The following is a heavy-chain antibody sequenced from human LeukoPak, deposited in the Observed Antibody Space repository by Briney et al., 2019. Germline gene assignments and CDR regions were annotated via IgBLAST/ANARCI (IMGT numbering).Heavy chain of an antibody. CDR3: ATDYYGPMRNAEFDY. V-gene: IGHV3-30-3*01. CDR2: ISYDGSNK. J-gene: IGHJ4*02. D-gene: IGHD3-10*01. Sequence: LPGGSLRLSCAASGFTFSSYAMHWVRQAPGKGLEWVAVISYDGSNKYYADSVKGRFTISRDNSKNTLYLQMNSLRAEDTAVYYCATDYYGPMRNAEFDYWGQGTLVTVSS. CDR1: GFTFSSYA.